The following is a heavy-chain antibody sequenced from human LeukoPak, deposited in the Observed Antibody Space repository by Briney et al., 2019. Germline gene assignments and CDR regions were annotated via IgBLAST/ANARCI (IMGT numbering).Heavy chain of an antibody. J-gene: IGHJ3*02. V-gene: IGHV4-30-4*08. CDR3: ARATLTSGYSSGWYGDAFDI. Sequence: SETPSLTCTVSGGSISSGDYYWSWIRQPPGKGLEWIGYIYYSGSTYYNPSLKSRVTISVDTSKNQFSLKLSSVTAADTAVYYCARATLTSGYSSGWYGDAFDIWGQGTMVTVSS. CDR2: IYYSGST. CDR1: GGSISSGDYY. D-gene: IGHD6-19*01.